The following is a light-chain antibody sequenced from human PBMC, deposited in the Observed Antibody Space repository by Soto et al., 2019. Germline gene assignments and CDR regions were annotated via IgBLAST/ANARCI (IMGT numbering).Light chain of an antibody. Sequence: QSALTQPPSASGSPGQSVTISCTGTSSDVGGYNYVSWYQQHPGKAPKLMIYEVSKWPSGVPDRFSDSKSGNTASLTVSGLQAEDEADYYCSSYAGSNNLVFGGGTKLTVL. CDR1: SSDVGGYNY. V-gene: IGLV2-8*01. CDR3: SSYAGSNNLV. CDR2: EVS. J-gene: IGLJ2*01.